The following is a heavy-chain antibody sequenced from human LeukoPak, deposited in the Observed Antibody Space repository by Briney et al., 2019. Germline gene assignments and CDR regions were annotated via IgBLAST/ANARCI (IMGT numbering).Heavy chain of an antibody. CDR3: ALEPGIAAAGLLTNFDY. CDR2: ISSSSSYI. CDR1: GFTFSSYS. J-gene: IGHJ4*02. D-gene: IGHD6-13*01. Sequence: GGSLRLSCAASGFTFSSYSMNWVRQAPGKGLEWVSSISSSSSYIYYANLVKGRFTISRDNAKNSLYLQMNSLRAEDTAVYYCALEPGIAAAGLLTNFDYWGQGTLVTVSS. V-gene: IGHV3-21*01.